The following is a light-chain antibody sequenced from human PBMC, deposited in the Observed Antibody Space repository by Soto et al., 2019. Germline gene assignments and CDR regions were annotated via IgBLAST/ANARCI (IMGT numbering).Light chain of an antibody. CDR3: QLYDNLLWT. V-gene: IGKV3-15*01. CDR2: GAS. Sequence: EIGITHSASTLSVSQEGRATLSCRASQCISDTLAWYQQKPGQAPRLLIHGASTRAPGFPARFSGSGSGTDFTLTISSLQSEDFAVYYCQLYDNLLWTFGQGTKVDIK. J-gene: IGKJ1*01. CDR1: QCISDT.